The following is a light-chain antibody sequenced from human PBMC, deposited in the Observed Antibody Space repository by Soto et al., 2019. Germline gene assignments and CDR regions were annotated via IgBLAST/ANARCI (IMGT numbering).Light chain of an antibody. V-gene: IGLV2-14*03. CDR3: SSYTSDNTYV. CDR2: DVS. J-gene: IGLJ1*01. CDR1: SSDVGGYNY. Sequence: QSVLTQPASVSGSPGQSITISCSGTSSDVGGYNYVSWYQQHPGKAPRVMIYDVSNRPSGVSDRFSGSKSGNTATLTISGLQVEDEADYYCSSYTSDNTYVFASGTKLTVL.